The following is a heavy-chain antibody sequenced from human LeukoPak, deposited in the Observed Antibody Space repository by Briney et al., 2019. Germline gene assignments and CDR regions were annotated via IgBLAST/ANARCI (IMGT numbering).Heavy chain of an antibody. V-gene: IGHV1-69*13. J-gene: IGHJ5*02. D-gene: IGHD2-21*01. CDR3: ARATYCGGDCYLGWFDP. Sequence: ASVKVSCKASGGTFSSYAISWVRQAPGQGLEWMGGIIPIFGTANYAQKFQGRVTITADESTSTAYMELSSLRSEDTAVYYCARATYCGGDCYLGWFDPWGQGTLVTVSS. CDR1: GGTFSSYA. CDR2: IIPIFGTA.